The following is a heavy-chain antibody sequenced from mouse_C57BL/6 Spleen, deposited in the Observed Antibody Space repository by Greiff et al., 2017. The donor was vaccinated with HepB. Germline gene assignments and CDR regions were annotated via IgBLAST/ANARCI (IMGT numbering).Heavy chain of an antibody. D-gene: IGHD1-1*01. V-gene: IGHV1-50*01. CDR3: ARSRGGSRDFYY. CDR1: GYTFTSYW. J-gene: IGHJ2*01. Sequence: VQLQQSGAELVKPGASVKLSCKASGYTFTSYWMQWVKQRPGQGLEWIGEIDPSDSYTNYNQKFKGKATLTVDTSSSTAYMQLSSLTSEDSAVYYCARSRGGSRDFYYWGQGTTLTVSS. CDR2: IDPSDSYT.